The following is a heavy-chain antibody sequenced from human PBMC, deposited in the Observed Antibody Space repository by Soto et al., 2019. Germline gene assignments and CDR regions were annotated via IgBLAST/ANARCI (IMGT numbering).Heavy chain of an antibody. J-gene: IGHJ4*02. CDR1: GFTFGNYA. D-gene: IGHD6-19*01. Sequence: EVQLLESGGGLVQPGGSLRLSCAASGFTFGNYAMNWVRQAPGKGLEWVSGLSGSGTSTYYADSVKGRFTISRDNAMDTLFLQMNSLTADETAVYYCAKATANGGWFNPFDSWGQGALVTVSS. CDR3: AKATANGGWFNPFDS. V-gene: IGHV3-23*01. CDR2: LSGSGTST.